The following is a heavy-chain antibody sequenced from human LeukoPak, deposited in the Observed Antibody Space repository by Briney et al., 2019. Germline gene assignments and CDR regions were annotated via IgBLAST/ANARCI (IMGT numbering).Heavy chain of an antibody. J-gene: IGHJ5*02. Sequence: GGSLRLSCAASGFTFSSYAMSWVRQAPGKGLEWVSAITGSGGYTYNADSVKGRFTISRDNSKNTLYPQMNSLRAEDTAVYYCAKVGVAGGYYWFDPWGQGTLVTVSS. D-gene: IGHD6-19*01. CDR3: AKVGVAGGYYWFDP. V-gene: IGHV3-23*01. CDR2: ITGSGGYT. CDR1: GFTFSSYA.